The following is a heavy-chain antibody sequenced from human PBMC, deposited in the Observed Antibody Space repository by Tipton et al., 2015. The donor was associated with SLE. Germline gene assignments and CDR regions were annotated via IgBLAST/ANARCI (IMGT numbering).Heavy chain of an antibody. Sequence: GSLRLSCAASGFIFSNFQMNWVRQAPGKGLEWISYISDSTIFYADSVKGRFTISRDNAKNSLYLQMNSLRVEDTAVYYCARDRVFAFDLWGQGTMVTVSS. D-gene: IGHD3-10*01. J-gene: IGHJ3*01. CDR2: ISDSTI. V-gene: IGHV3-48*03. CDR3: ARDRVFAFDL. CDR1: GFIFSNFQ.